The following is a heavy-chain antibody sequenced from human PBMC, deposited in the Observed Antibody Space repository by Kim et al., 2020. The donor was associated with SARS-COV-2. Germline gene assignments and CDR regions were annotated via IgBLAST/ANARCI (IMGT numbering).Heavy chain of an antibody. D-gene: IGHD1-26*01. CDR2: IYHSGST. J-gene: IGHJ6*02. V-gene: IGHV4-4*02. CDR3: ARTVPIRGSYYYYYYYGMDV. CDR1: GGSISSSNW. Sequence: SETLSLTCAVSGGSISSSNWWSWVRQPPGKGLEWIGEIYHSGSTNYNPSLKSRVTISVDKSKNQFSLKLSSVTAADTAVYYCARTVPIRGSYYYYYYYGMDVWGQGTTVTVSS.